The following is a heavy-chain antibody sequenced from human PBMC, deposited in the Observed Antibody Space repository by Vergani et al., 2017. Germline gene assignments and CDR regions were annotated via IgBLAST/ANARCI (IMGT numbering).Heavy chain of an antibody. CDR1: GGTFSSYA. CDR2: ISAYNGNT. V-gene: IGHV1-18*01. J-gene: IGHJ2*01. D-gene: IGHD6-13*01. Sequence: QVQLVQSGAEVKKPGSSVKVSCKASGGTFSSYAISWVRQAPGQGLEWMGWISAYNGNTNYAQKLQGRVTMTTDTSTSTAYMELRSLRSDDTAVYYCARVGSSSWSPEGYFDLWGRGTLVTVSS. CDR3: ARVGSSSWSPEGYFDL.